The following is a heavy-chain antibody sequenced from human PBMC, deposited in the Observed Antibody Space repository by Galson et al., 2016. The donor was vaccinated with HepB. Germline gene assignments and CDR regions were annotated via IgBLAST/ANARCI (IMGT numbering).Heavy chain of an antibody. CDR3: ARDNTGTTSLDY. J-gene: IGHJ4*02. D-gene: IGHD1-7*01. CDR1: GDTFSSNG. V-gene: IGHV1-18*01. Sequence: SVKVSCKASGDTFSSNGISWVRQAPGQGLEWMGWISPYHGHTNSAQKIQGRVTMTTDTSTGTVYMELRSLKSDDTAVYYCARDNTGTTSLDYWGQGTLVTVSP. CDR2: ISPYHGHT.